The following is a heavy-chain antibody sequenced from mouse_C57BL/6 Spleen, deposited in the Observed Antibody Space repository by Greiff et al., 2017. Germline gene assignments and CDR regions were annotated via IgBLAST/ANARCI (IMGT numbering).Heavy chain of an antibody. CDR3: ARLSLGQGDY. CDR2: IYPGDGDT. V-gene: IGHV1-82*01. CDR1: GYAFSSSW. Sequence: QVQLQQSGPELVKPGASVKISCKASGYAFSSSWMTWVKQRPGKGLEWIGRIYPGDGDTNYNGKCKGKATLTAYKSSSTAYMQLRSLTSEDSAVYFCARLSLGQGDYWGQGTSLTVSS. D-gene: IGHD3-3*01. J-gene: IGHJ2*02.